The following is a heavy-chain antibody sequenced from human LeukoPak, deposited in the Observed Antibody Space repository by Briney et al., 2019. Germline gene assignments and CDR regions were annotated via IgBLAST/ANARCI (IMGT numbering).Heavy chain of an antibody. CDR2: IDTSGTT. J-gene: IGHJ4*02. CDR1: GGSFTSYY. Sequence: PSETLSLTCTVSGGSFTSYYWSWIRQPAGKGLEWIGHIDTSGTTNYNPSLKSRVTMSTDTSKNQFSLKLSSVTAADTAIYYCARDAKYYYGSRTFFFFEYWGQGTLLTVSS. V-gene: IGHV4-4*07. CDR3: ARDAKYYYGSRTFFFFEY. D-gene: IGHD3-10*01.